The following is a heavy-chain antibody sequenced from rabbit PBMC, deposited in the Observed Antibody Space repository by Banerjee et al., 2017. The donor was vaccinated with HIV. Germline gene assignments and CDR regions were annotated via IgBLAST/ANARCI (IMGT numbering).Heavy chain of an antibody. J-gene: IGHJ4*01. D-gene: IGHD4-1*01. CDR1: GFTFSSSYY. Sequence: QEQLVESGGGLVQPGASLTLTCTASGFTFSSSYYMSWVRQAPGKGLEWIACIFAGSSSNTYYASWAKGRFTISKTSSTTVTLQMTSLTAADTATYLCARDLAGVIGWNFNLWGQGTLVTVS. CDR3: ARDLAGVIGWNFNL. CDR2: IFAGSSSNT. V-gene: IGHV1S45*01.